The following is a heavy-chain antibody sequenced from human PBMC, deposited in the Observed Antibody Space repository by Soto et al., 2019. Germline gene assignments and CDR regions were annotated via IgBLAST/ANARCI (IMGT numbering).Heavy chain of an antibody. CDR1: GGTFSSSA. D-gene: IGHD3-22*01. V-gene: IGHV1-69*01. Sequence: QVQLVQSGAEVKKPGSSVKVSGKASGGTFSSSAISWVLQAPGQGLEWMGGIIPIFGTANYAQKFQGRVTITADESTSTAYMELSSLRSEDTAVYYCARGYYDCSGYYYVFAYFDYWGQGTLVTVSS. CDR3: ARGYYDCSGYYYVFAYFDY. J-gene: IGHJ4*02. CDR2: IIPIFGTA.